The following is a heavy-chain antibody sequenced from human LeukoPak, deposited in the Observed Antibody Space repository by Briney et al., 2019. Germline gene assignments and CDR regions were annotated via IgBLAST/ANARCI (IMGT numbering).Heavy chain of an antibody. CDR1: GGSISSYY. CDR2: IYYTGTT. V-gene: IGHV4-59*01. J-gene: IGHJ4*02. D-gene: IGHD4-17*01. Sequence: PSETLSLTCTVSGGSISSYYWSWIRQPPGKGLEWIGYIYYTGTTNYNPSLKSRVTISVDTSKNQFSLKVSSVTAADTGVYYCASKSTDHGELRFDYWGQGTLVTVSS. CDR3: ASKSTDHGELRFDY.